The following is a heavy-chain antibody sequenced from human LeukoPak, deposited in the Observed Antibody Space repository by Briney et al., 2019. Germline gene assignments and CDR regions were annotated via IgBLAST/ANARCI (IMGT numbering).Heavy chain of an antibody. CDR3: AGAREDSSGYDRVYFDY. CDR1: GFTFSSYA. CDR2: ISYDGSNK. V-gene: IGHV3-30*04. J-gene: IGHJ4*02. Sequence: GGSLRLSCAASGFTFSSYAMHWVRQAPDKGLEWVAVISYDGSNKYYADSVKGRFTISRDNSKNTLYLQMNSLRAEDTAVYYCAGAREDSSGYDRVYFDYWGQGTLVTVSS. D-gene: IGHD3-22*01.